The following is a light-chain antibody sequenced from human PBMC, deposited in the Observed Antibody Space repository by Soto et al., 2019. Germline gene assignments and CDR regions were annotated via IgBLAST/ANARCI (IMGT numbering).Light chain of an antibody. Sequence: EIVLTQSPGTLSLSPGERATLSCRASQSVPSNFLAWYQQKPGQAPILLIYGVSRRATGIPDRFSGSGSGTDFTLTISRLEPEGFAVYYCQQYDSSWTFGQGTKVEIK. CDR2: GVS. CDR1: QSVPSNF. J-gene: IGKJ1*01. CDR3: QQYDSSWT. V-gene: IGKV3-20*01.